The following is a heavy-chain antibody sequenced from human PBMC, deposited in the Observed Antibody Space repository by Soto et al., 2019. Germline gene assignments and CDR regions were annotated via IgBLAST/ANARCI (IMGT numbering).Heavy chain of an antibody. CDR1: GYTFTSYY. Sequence: GASVKVSCKASGYTFTSYYMHWVRQAPGQGLEWMGIINPSGGSTSYAQKFQGRATMTRDTSTSTVYMELSSLRSEDTAVYYCARVTQYRYCSSTSCMLDYCGQGTLVTVSS. CDR3: ARVTQYRYCSSTSCMLDY. V-gene: IGHV1-46*03. J-gene: IGHJ4*02. CDR2: INPSGGST. D-gene: IGHD2-2*01.